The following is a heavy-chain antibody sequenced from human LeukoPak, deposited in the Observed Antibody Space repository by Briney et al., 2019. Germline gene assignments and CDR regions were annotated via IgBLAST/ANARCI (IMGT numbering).Heavy chain of an antibody. J-gene: IGHJ6*04. D-gene: IGHD6-13*01. Sequence: GGSLRLSCAASGFTFSSYWMHWVRHAPGKGLVWVSRINSDGSSTSYADSVKGRFTISRDNAKNTLYLQMNSLSAEDTAVYYCARDRKQQLTLDVWGKGTTVTVSS. V-gene: IGHV3-74*01. CDR1: GFTFSSYW. CDR2: INSDGSST. CDR3: ARDRKQQLTLDV.